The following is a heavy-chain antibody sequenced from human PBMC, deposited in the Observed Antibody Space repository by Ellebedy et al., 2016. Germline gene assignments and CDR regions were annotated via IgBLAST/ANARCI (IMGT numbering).Heavy chain of an antibody. D-gene: IGHD3-16*01. CDR3: ARGVGGTSLNWFDP. J-gene: IGHJ5*02. CDR2: IKPDGSEK. V-gene: IGHV3-7*01. Sequence: GGSLRLXXAASGFTFSNSWINWVRQAPGKGLNWVANIKPDGSEKNYLDSVKGRFTISRDNAKNSLYLQMNSLRAEDTAVYYCARGVGGTSLNWFDPWGQGTLVTVSS. CDR1: GFTFSNSW.